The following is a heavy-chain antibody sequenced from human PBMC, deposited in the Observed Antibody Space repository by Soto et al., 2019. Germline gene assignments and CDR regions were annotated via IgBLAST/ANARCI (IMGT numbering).Heavy chain of an antibody. J-gene: IGHJ3*02. CDR3: ARENGHCTDACNRGAFDI. CDR2: IANGDNHI. CDR1: GFTFSEYS. V-gene: IGHV3-21*01. Sequence: EVQVVESGGGLVKPGGSLRLSCAASGFTFSEYSFLWVRQAPGKGLEWLSFIANGDNHIFYSDSVKGRFTISRDNAKNSLYLQLNGLRADDPAVYYCARENGHCTDACNRGAFDIWGQGTMVTVSS. D-gene: IGHD2-8*01.